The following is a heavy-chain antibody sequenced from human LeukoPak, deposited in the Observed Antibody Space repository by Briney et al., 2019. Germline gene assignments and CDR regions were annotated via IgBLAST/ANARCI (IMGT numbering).Heavy chain of an antibody. CDR2: ISSSGSTI. Sequence: GGSLRLSCAASGFTFSDYYMSWIRQAPGKGREWVSYISSSGSTIYYADSVKGRFTISRDNAKNSLYLQMNSLRAEDTAVYYCARDLDYYGSGSYYQHWGQGTLVTVSS. J-gene: IGHJ1*01. CDR3: ARDLDYYGSGSYYQH. D-gene: IGHD3-10*01. CDR1: GFTFSDYY. V-gene: IGHV3-11*01.